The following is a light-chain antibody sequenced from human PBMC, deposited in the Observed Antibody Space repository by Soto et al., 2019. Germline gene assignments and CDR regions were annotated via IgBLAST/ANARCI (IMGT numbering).Light chain of an antibody. Sequence: DIQLTQSPSFLSASVGDRVTITCRASQDVSRYLAWYQQKPGKAPNLLIYAASTLRSGVPSRFSGSGSETEFTLTSSSLQPEDFATYYCQQLNSYVFAFGPGTKVDIK. V-gene: IGKV1-9*01. J-gene: IGKJ3*01. CDR1: QDVSRY. CDR3: QQLNSYVFA. CDR2: AAS.